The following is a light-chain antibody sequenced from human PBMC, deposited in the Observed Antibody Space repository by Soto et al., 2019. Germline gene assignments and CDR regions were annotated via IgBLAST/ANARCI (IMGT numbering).Light chain of an antibody. CDR2: GNT. CDR1: SSNIGAYD. Sequence: QSVLTQPPSVSGAPGQRVTISCTGSSSNIGAYDVHWYQHLPGTAPKVLIYGNTNRPSGVPDRFSGSKSGTSASLAITGLQAEDEADYYCQSYDSSLSGGVFGGGTKLTVL. J-gene: IGLJ2*01. V-gene: IGLV1-40*01. CDR3: QSYDSSLSGGV.